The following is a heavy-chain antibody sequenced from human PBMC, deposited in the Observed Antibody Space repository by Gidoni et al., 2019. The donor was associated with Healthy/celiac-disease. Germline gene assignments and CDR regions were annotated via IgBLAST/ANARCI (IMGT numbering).Heavy chain of an antibody. Sequence: DYAAPVKGRFTISRDDSKNTLYLQMNSLKTEDTAVYYCTTDAENYGDYAEYWGQGTLVTVSS. V-gene: IGHV3-15*01. J-gene: IGHJ4*02. D-gene: IGHD4-17*01. CDR3: TTDAENYGDYAEY.